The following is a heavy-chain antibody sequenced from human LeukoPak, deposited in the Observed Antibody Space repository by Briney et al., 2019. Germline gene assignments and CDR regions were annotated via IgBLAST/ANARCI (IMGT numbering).Heavy chain of an antibody. V-gene: IGHV4-59*12. J-gene: IGHJ4*02. CDR1: AGSISSYY. CDR2: IYYSGNT. CDR3: ARLGTNYGDYRFAF. D-gene: IGHD4-17*01. Sequence: SQTLSLTCTVAAGSISSYYWSCNSQPPGKGLEWIGYIYYSGNTNYNPSLKSRVPISVDTSKNQFSLELSSVTAADTAVYYCARLGTNYGDYRFAFWGQGTLVTVSS.